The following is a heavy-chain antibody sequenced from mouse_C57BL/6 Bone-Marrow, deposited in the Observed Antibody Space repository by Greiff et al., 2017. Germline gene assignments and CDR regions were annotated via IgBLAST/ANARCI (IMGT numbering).Heavy chain of an antibody. CDR2: IYPGSGST. D-gene: IGHD1-1*01. J-gene: IGHJ2*01. Sequence: QVQLQQPGAELVKPGASVKMSCKASGYTFTSYWITWVKQRPGQGLEWIGDIYPGSGSTNYNEKFQSQATLTVDTSSSTAYMQLSSLTSEDSAVYYCARSITTVVGYWGQGTTLTVSS. CDR1: GYTFTSYW. V-gene: IGHV1-55*01. CDR3: ARSITTVVGY.